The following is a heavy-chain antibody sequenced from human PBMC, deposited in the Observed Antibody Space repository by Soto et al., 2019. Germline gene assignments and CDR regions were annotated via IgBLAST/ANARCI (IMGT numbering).Heavy chain of an antibody. CDR2: IYHSGST. CDR3: ARLAAAGTNGGY. V-gene: IGHV4-38-2*01. D-gene: IGHD6-13*01. J-gene: IGHJ4*02. CDR1: GYSISSGYY. Sequence: LSLPCAVSGYSISSGYYWGWIRQPPGKGLEWIGSIYHSGSTYYNPSLKSRVTISVDTSKNQFSLKLSSVTAADTAVYYCARLAAAGTNGGYWGQGTLVTVSS.